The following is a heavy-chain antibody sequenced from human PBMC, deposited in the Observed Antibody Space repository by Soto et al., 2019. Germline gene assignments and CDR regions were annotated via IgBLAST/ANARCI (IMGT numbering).Heavy chain of an antibody. CDR3: TKWPANGQSNSEH. J-gene: IGHJ1*01. CDR1: GFIFDDYA. V-gene: IGHV3-49*04. CDR2: IRNKATGGTT. D-gene: IGHD5-12*01. Sequence: PGGSLRLSCTASGFIFDDYAMTWVRQAPGKGLEFVAQIRNKATGGTTEYAASVRGRFTISRDDSKRIAYLQMNSLKAEDTAVYYCTKWPANGQSNSEHWGQGTQVTVSS.